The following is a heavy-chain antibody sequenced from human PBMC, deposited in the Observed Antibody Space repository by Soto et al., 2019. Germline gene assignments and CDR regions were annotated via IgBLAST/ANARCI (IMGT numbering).Heavy chain of an antibody. D-gene: IGHD2-2*01. V-gene: IGHV1-18*01. CDR3: AREASVLIPAAQPSRFDS. J-gene: IGHJ4*02. Sequence: ASVKVSCKGFGYSFMKYGINWVRQAPGQGLEWVGWISPYSGYTHSAQKFHGRLTLTTDTTASTAYMELRILRSADTALYYCAREASVLIPAAQPSRFDSWGQGTLVTVSS. CDR2: ISPYSGYT. CDR1: GYSFMKYG.